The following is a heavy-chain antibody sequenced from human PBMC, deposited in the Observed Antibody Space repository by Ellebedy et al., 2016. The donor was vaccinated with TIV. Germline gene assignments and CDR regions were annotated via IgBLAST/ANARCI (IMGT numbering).Heavy chain of an antibody. J-gene: IGHJ4*02. CDR3: ARESRAAPTFDY. Sequence: SETLSLXXSVSGGSISNYYWSWIRQPAGKGLEWIGRIYTRGTTNYNPPLHSRVTMSADTSKNQFSLKLTSVTAADTAVYFCARESRAAPTFDYWGQGTLVTVSS. CDR1: GGSISNYY. D-gene: IGHD6-13*01. V-gene: IGHV4-4*07. CDR2: IYTRGTT.